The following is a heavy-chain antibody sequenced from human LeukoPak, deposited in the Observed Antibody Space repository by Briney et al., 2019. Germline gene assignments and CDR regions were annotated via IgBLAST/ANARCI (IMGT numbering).Heavy chain of an antibody. CDR3: ARVRGYSYGTVDY. CDR1: GGTFSSYA. CDR2: IIPIFGTA. D-gene: IGHD5-18*01. J-gene: IGHJ4*02. V-gene: IGHV1-69*13. Sequence: VASVKVSCKASGGTFSSYAISWVRQAPGQGLEWMGGIIPIFGTANYAQKFQGRVTITADESTSTAYMGLSSLRSEDTAVYYCARVRGYSYGTVDYWGQGTLVTVSS.